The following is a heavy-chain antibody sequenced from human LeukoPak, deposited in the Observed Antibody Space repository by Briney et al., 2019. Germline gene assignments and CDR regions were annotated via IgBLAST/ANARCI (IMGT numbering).Heavy chain of an antibody. CDR2: IYTSGST. J-gene: IGHJ4*02. Sequence: PSETLSLTCTVSGGSISSYYWSWIRQPPGKGLEWIGYIYTSGSTNYNPSLKSRVTISVDTSKNQFSLKLSSVIAADTAVYYCARRTGRDGYNSYFDYWGQGTLVTVSS. V-gene: IGHV4-4*09. D-gene: IGHD5-24*01. CDR3: ARRTGRDGYNSYFDY. CDR1: GGSISSYY.